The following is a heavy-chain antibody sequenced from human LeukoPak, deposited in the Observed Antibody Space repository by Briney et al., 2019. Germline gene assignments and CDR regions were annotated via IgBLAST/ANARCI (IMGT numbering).Heavy chain of an antibody. D-gene: IGHD2-8*01. Sequence: GSLRLSCAASGFTFSSYAMSWVRQAPGKGLEWVSAITGSGISTYYADSVKGRFTISRDNSENTLYLQMNSLRAEDTAVYYCAKFTVLMVYAIPEYYFDYWGQGTLVTVSS. CDR2: ITGSGIST. V-gene: IGHV3-23*01. CDR3: AKFTVLMVYAIPEYYFDY. CDR1: GFTFSSYA. J-gene: IGHJ4*02.